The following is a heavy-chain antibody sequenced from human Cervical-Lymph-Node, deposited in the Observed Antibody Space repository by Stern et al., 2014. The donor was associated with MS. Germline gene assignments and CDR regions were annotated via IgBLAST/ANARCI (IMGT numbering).Heavy chain of an antibody. D-gene: IGHD6-13*01. CDR1: GFTFGTYA. Sequence: EVQLVESGGGLVQPGGSLRLSCTASGFTFGTYAMYWVRQAPGKGLEYVSSISNNGAYTYHANSLKGRFSISRDNSKNTLYLQMGSLRAEDMAVYYCARDGGYSTPFDYWGQGTLVTVSS. J-gene: IGHJ4*02. CDR3: ARDGGYSTPFDY. CDR2: ISNNGAYT. V-gene: IGHV3-64*01.